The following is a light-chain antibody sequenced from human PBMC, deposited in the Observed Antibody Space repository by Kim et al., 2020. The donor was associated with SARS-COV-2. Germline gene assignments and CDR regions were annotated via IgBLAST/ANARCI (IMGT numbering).Light chain of an antibody. CDR2: GAS. V-gene: IGKV3-15*01. CDR3: QQYNTWPLA. J-gene: IGKJ4*01. Sequence: VSPGERATLSGRASQSVGSNLAWFQQKPGQAPRLLIYGASTRATGIPARFSGSGSATEFTLTISSLQSEDFAVYYCQQYNTWPLAFGGGTKVDIK. CDR1: QSVGSN.